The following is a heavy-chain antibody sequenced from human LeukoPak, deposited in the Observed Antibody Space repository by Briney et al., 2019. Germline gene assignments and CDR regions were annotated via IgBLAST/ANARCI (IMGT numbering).Heavy chain of an antibody. J-gene: IGHJ3*02. V-gene: IGHV3-64*01. CDR3: ARGTYSSSWYENAFDI. Sequence: GGSLRLSCAASGFTFSSYAMHWVRQAPGKGLEYVSAISSNGGSTYYANSVKGRFTISRDNSKNTLYLQMGSLRAEDMAVYYCARGTYSSSWYENAFDIWGQGTMVTVSS. CDR1: GFTFSSYA. D-gene: IGHD6-13*01. CDR2: ISSNGGST.